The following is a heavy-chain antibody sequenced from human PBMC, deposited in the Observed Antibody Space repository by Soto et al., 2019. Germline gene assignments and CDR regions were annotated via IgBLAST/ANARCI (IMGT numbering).Heavy chain of an antibody. Sequence: VASVKVSCKASGYTFTSYGISWVRQAPGQGLEWMGWISAYNGNTNYAQKLQGRVTMTTDTSTSTAYMELRSLRSDDTAVYYCAREDIVVVVAAERDYGMDFSGQRTTVTVSS. J-gene: IGHJ6*02. V-gene: IGHV1-18*01. D-gene: IGHD2-15*01. CDR2: ISAYNGNT. CDR1: GYTFTSYG. CDR3: AREDIVVVVAAERDYGMDF.